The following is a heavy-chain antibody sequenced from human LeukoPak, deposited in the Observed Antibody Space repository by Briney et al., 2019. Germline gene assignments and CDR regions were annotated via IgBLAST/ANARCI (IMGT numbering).Heavy chain of an antibody. V-gene: IGHV5-51*01. J-gene: IGHJ4*02. Sequence: GESLKISCKGSGYSFSNYWIGWVRQMPGKGLEWMGIIYPGDSETRYSPSFEGQVTISADKSISTAYLQWSSLKASDTAMYYCARHDGGWYSPLDYWGQGTLVTVSS. CDR1: GYSFSNYW. CDR2: IYPGDSET. D-gene: IGHD6-19*01. CDR3: ARHDGGWYSPLDY.